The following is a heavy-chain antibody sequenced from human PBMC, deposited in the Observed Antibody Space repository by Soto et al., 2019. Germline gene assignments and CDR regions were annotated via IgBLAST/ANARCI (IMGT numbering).Heavy chain of an antibody. CDR3: AKSPRGEMATD. CDR1: GYTFINYH. D-gene: IGHD5-12*01. CDR2: INTYNGMT. Sequence: QVQLVQSGGEVKKPGASVTVSCKASGYTFINYHITWVRQAPGQGLEWMAWINTYNGMTDYAQRFQGRVTMTRDTTTSTAYMELRNLGSDCTAVYCCAKSPRGEMATDWGQGSLVTVSS. J-gene: IGHJ4*02. V-gene: IGHV1-18*01.